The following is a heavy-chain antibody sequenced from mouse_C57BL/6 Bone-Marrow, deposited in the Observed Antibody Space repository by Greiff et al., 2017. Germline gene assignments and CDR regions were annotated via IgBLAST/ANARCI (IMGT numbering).Heavy chain of an antibody. V-gene: IGHV5-4*01. D-gene: IGHD3-1*01. J-gene: IGHJ2*01. CDR1: GFTFSSYA. Sequence: EVQLKESGGGLVKPGGSLKLSCAASGFTFSSYAMSWVRQTPEKRLEWVATISDGGSYTYYPDNVKGRFTISRDNAKNNLYLQMSHLKSEDTAMYYCAREGLVYYFDYWGQGTTLTVSS. CDR2: ISDGGSYT. CDR3: AREGLVYYFDY.